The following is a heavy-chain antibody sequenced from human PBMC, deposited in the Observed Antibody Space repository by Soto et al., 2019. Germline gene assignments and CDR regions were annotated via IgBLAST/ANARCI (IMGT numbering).Heavy chain of an antibody. Sequence: QVQLVQSGAEVKKPGASVKVSCKASGYTFTSYYMHWVRQAPGQGLEWMGIINPSGGSTSYAQKFQGRVTMTRDTSTITVYMELSSLRSEDTAVYYCARERFGARGPLACSYGMDVWGQGTTVTVSS. CDR1: GYTFTSYY. J-gene: IGHJ6*02. CDR3: ARERFGARGPLACSYGMDV. CDR2: INPSGGST. V-gene: IGHV1-46*01. D-gene: IGHD3-10*01.